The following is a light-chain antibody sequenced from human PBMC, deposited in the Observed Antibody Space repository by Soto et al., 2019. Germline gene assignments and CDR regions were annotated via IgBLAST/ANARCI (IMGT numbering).Light chain of an antibody. CDR3: QQYDDWLRLT. Sequence: EIVLTQSPGTLSLSPGERATLSCRASERLSSVYLAWYQPRPGQPPSLXXYDASTRATGIPARFSGSGSGTEFTLTISSLQSEDFAVYFCQQYDDWLRLTFGGGTKVDIK. CDR2: DAS. J-gene: IGKJ4*01. V-gene: IGKV3-15*01. CDR1: ERLSSVY.